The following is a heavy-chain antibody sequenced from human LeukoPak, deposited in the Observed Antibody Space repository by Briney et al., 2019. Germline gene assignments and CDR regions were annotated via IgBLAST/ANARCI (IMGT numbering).Heavy chain of an antibody. Sequence: SETLSLTCTVSGGSISSYYWSWIRQPPGKGLEWIGYISYSGNANYNPSLKSRVTISVDTSKNQFSLKLTSVTAADTAVYYCARQGGYIAPLALWGQGTLVTVSA. CDR1: GGSISSYY. CDR3: ARQGGYIAPLAL. J-gene: IGHJ4*02. CDR2: ISYSGNA. D-gene: IGHD6-13*01. V-gene: IGHV4-59*08.